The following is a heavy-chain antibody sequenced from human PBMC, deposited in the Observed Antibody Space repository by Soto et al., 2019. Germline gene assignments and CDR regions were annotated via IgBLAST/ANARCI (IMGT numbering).Heavy chain of an antibody. CDR3: AMVVVAATYYIHY. Sequence: SVKVSCKASGGTFSSYTISWVRQAPGQGLEWMGRIIPILGIANYAQKFQGRVTITADKSTSTAYMELSSLRSEGTAVYYCAMVVVAATYYIHYSGQATLVTVSS. CDR2: IIPILGIA. CDR1: GGTFSSYT. D-gene: IGHD2-15*01. J-gene: IGHJ4*02. V-gene: IGHV1-69*02.